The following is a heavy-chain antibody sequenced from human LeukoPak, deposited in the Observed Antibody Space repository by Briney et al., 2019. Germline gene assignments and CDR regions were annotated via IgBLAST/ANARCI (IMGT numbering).Heavy chain of an antibody. CDR2: ISGSGGST. Sequence: GGSLRLSCAASGFTFSSYGMSWVRQAPGKGLEWVSAISGSGGSTYYADSVKGRFTISRDNSKNTLYLQMNSLRAEDTAVYYCAKASGYDSLFHYYYYMDVWGKGTTVTISS. D-gene: IGHD5-12*01. V-gene: IGHV3-23*01. CDR1: GFTFSSYG. CDR3: AKASGYDSLFHYYYYMDV. J-gene: IGHJ6*03.